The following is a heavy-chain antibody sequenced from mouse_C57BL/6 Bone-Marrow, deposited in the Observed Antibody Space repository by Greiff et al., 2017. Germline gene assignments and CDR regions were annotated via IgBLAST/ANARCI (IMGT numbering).Heavy chain of an antibody. CDR1: GFSFSDYG. CDR2: ISSGSSTI. J-gene: IGHJ1*03. Sequence: EVQRVESGGGLVKPGGSLKLSCAASGFSFSDYGMHWVRQAPEKGLEWVAYISSGSSTIYYADTVKGRFTISRDNAKNTLFLQMSSLRSEDTAMDYCARCQGVNDYGSSWGYFDVWGTGTTGTVSS. D-gene: IGHD1-1*01. CDR3: ARCQGVNDYGSSWGYFDV. V-gene: IGHV5-17*01.